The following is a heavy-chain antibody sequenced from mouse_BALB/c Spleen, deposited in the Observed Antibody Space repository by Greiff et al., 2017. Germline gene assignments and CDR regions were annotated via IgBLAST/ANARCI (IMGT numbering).Heavy chain of an antibody. J-gene: IGHJ4*01. Sequence: EVQRVESGGGLVKPGGSLKLSCAASGFTFSSYAMSWVRQTPEKRLEWVASISSGGSTYYPDSVKGRFTISRDNARNILYLQMSSLRSEDTAMYYCARGGAEAMDYWGQGTSVTVSS. CDR2: ISSGGST. V-gene: IGHV5-6-5*01. CDR1: GFTFSSYA. CDR3: ARGGAEAMDY.